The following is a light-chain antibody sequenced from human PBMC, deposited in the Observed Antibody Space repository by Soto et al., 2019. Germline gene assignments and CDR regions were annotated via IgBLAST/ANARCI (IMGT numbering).Light chain of an antibody. CDR1: QSASSSY. CDR3: QQYCSSLWT. CDR2: GAS. J-gene: IGKJ1*01. Sequence: EIVLTRSPGTLSLSPWERATLSGRASQSASSSYLAWYQQKPGQAPKLLIYGASSRATGIPDRFSGSGSGTDFTLTISRLEPEDFAVYYCQQYCSSLWTFGQGTKVEIK. V-gene: IGKV3-20*01.